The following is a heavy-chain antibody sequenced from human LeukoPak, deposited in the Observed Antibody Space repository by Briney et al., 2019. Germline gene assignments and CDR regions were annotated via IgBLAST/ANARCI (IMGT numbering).Heavy chain of an antibody. Sequence: SETLSLTCTVSGYSISSGYYWGWIRQPPGKGLEWIGSIYHSGSTYYNPSLKSRVTISVDTSKNQLSLKLSSVTAADTAVYYCARTSIVGAIPFDYWGQGTLVTVSS. CDR1: GYSISSGYY. D-gene: IGHD1-26*01. J-gene: IGHJ4*02. CDR3: ARTSIVGAIPFDY. V-gene: IGHV4-38-2*02. CDR2: IYHSGST.